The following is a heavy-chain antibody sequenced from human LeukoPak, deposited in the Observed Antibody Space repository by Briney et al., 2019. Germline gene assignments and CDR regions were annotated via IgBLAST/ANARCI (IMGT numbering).Heavy chain of an antibody. CDR3: ARSGNYDFWSGYPTNWFDP. V-gene: IGHV4-59*01. CDR2: IYYSGST. CDR1: GGSISSYY. Sequence: KPSETLSLTCTVSGGSISSYYWSWIRQPPGKGLEWIGYIYYSGSTDYNPSLKSRVTISVDTSKNQFSLKLSSVTAADTAVYYCARSGNYDFWSGYPTNWFDPWGQGTLVTVSS. D-gene: IGHD3-3*01. J-gene: IGHJ5*02.